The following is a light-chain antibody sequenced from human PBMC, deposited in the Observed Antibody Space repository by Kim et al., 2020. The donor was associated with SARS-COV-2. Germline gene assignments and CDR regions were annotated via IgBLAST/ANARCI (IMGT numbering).Light chain of an antibody. J-gene: IGLJ2*01. CDR1: SLRSYY. CDR2: GKN. V-gene: IGLV3-19*01. CDR3: NSRDSNYNVV. Sequence: VALGQTVRITCQGDSLRSYYATWYQQKPGQAPIVVIYGKNNRPSGIPDRFSGSSSGNTASLTITGTQAGDEADYYCNSRDSNYNVVFGGGTKLTVL.